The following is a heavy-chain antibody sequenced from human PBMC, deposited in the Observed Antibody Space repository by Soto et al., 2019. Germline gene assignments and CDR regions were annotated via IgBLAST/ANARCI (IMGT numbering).Heavy chain of an antibody. V-gene: IGHV3-30*18. CDR3: AKDQLRGVRGVITYYYGMDV. CDR1: GFTFSSYG. J-gene: IGHJ6*02. Sequence: QVQLVESGGGVVQPGRSLRLSCADSGFTFSSYGMHWVRQAPGKGLEWVAVISYDGSNKYYADSVKGRFTISRDNSKNTLYVEMNSLRAEDTAVYYCAKDQLRGVRGVITYYYGMDVWGQGTTVTVSS. CDR2: ISYDGSNK. D-gene: IGHD3-10*01.